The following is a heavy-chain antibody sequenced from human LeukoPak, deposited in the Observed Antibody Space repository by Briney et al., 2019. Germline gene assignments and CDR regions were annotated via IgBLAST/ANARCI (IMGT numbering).Heavy chain of an antibody. Sequence: MSSETLSFTCTVSGGSISSGGYYWSWIRQHPGKGLEWIGYIYYSGSTYYNPSLKSRVTISVDTSKNQFSLKLSSVTAADTAVYYCARDRVDTAMVTSRYFDLWGRGTLVTVSS. CDR2: IYYSGST. V-gene: IGHV4-31*03. J-gene: IGHJ2*01. CDR1: GGSISSGGYY. D-gene: IGHD5-18*01. CDR3: ARDRVDTAMVTSRYFDL.